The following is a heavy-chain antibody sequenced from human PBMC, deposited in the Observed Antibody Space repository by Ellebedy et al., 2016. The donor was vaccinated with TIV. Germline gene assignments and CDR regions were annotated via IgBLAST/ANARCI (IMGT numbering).Heavy chain of an antibody. D-gene: IGHD6-19*01. CDR2: FSISDGIT. J-gene: IGHJ4*02. CDR1: GFTFNRYA. V-gene: IGHV3-23*01. CDR3: ARDKGSGWFFFDY. Sequence: GESLKISCVGSGFTFNRYAMNWVRQAPGKGLEWVSGFSISDGITKYADSVKGRFTISRDNSKNTLYLQMNSLRAEDTAIYYCARDKGSGWFFFDYWGQGTLVTVSS.